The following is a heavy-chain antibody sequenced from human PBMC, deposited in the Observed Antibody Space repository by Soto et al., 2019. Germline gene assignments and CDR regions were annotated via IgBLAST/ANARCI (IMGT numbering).Heavy chain of an antibody. V-gene: IGHV4-39*01. Sequence: PSETLSLTCSVSGGSVSYNSYYWGWIRQPPGKGLEWVGGIFYTGTTYYNPSLKDRLSISVDTSKNSFSINLTSVTDADTAVYFCARLVVVAQVANVWGQGDLAT. CDR1: GGSVSYNSYY. J-gene: IGHJ4*02. CDR2: IFYTGTT. CDR3: ARLVVVAQVANV. D-gene: IGHD2-21*01.